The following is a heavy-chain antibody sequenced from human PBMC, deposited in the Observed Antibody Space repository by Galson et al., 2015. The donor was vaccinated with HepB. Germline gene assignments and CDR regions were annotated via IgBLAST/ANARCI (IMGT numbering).Heavy chain of an antibody. Sequence: SLRLSCAASGFTFSSYGMTWVRQAPGKGLEWVSSISGSGGSSYYADSVNGRFTISRDNYNNTLYLQLNSLTVEDTAEYYCANGTYGDYRGFDYWGQGTLVTVSS. J-gene: IGHJ4*02. CDR1: GFTFSSYG. V-gene: IGHV3-23*01. D-gene: IGHD4-17*01. CDR3: ANGTYGDYRGFDY. CDR2: ISGSGGSS.